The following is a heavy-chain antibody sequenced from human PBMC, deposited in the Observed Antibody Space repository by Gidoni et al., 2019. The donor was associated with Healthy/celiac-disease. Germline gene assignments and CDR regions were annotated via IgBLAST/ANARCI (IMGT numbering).Heavy chain of an antibody. D-gene: IGHD3-22*01. J-gene: IGHJ4*02. CDR2: ISSSSSTI. Sequence: EVQLVESGGGLVQPGGSLRLSCAASGFTFSSYSMNWVRQAPGKGLEWVSYISSSSSTIYYADSVKGRFTISRDNAKNSLYLQMNSLRDEDTAVYYCAREGRWYYDSSGYYSDYWGQGTLVTVSS. CDR1: GFTFSSYS. V-gene: IGHV3-48*02. CDR3: AREGRWYYDSSGYYSDY.